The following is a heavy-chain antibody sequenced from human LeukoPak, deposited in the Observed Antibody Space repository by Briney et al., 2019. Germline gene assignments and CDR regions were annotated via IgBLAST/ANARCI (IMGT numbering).Heavy chain of an antibody. Sequence: TGGSLRLSCAASGFTFSSYSMNWVRQAPGKGLEWVSVIYSGGSTYYADSVKGRFTISRDNSKNTLYLQMNSLRAEDTAVYYCARDEDYYDSSGYFGYWGQGTLVTVSS. CDR1: GFTFSSYS. J-gene: IGHJ4*02. CDR3: ARDEDYYDSSGYFGY. CDR2: IYSGGST. D-gene: IGHD3-22*01. V-gene: IGHV3-66*02.